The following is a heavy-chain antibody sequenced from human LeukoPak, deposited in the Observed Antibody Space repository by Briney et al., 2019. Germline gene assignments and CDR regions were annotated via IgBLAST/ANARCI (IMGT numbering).Heavy chain of an antibody. CDR2: ISSSSSTI. V-gene: IGHV3-48*02. CDR3: ARLPSIAVAGLDDAFDI. CDR1: GFTFSNYA. D-gene: IGHD6-19*01. Sequence: PGGSLRLSCAGSGFTFSNYAMTWVRQAPGKGLEWVSYISSSSSTIYYADSVEGRFTISRDNAKNSLYLQMNSLRDEDTAVYYCARLPSIAVAGLDDAFDIWGQGTMVTVSS. J-gene: IGHJ3*02.